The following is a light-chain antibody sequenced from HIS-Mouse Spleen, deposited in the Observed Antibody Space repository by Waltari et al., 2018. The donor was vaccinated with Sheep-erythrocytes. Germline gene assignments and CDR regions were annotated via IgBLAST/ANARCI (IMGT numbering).Light chain of an antibody. CDR1: QGISSY. CDR3: QQYDSYPFT. V-gene: IGKV1-8*01. J-gene: IGKJ3*01. CDR2: AAS. Sequence: AIRMTKSPSSLSASTGDRVTITCRASQGISSYLAWYQQKPGKAPKLLIYAASTLQSGVPSRFSGSGSGPDFTLTISCLQSEDFATYYCQQYDSYPFTFGPGTKVDIK.